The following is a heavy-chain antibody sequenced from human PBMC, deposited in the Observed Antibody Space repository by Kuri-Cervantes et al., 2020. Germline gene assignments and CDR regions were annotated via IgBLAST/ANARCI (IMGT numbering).Heavy chain of an antibody. J-gene: IGHJ5*02. V-gene: IGHV3-23*01. Sequence: GGSLRLSCAASGFTFSSYWMHWVRQAPGKGLVWVSAISGSGGSTYYADSVKGRFTISRDNSKNTLYLQMNSLRAEDTAVYYCAKTLGYCSGGSCYSWFDPWGQGTLVTVSS. CDR3: AKTLGYCSGGSCYSWFDP. CDR1: GFTFSSYW. D-gene: IGHD2-15*01. CDR2: ISGSGGST.